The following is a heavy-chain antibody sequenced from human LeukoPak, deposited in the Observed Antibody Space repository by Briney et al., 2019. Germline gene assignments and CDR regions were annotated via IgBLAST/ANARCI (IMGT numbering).Heavy chain of an antibody. Sequence: PSETLSLTCTVSGISLSTYYWSWVRQPPGKGLEWIGYVHHTGSADYNPSLKSRVTISLDMSKSQFALNLTSATAADTAVYYCARDSWDYIAMDVWGPGTTVTVSS. CDR3: ARDSWDYIAMDV. CDR2: VHHTGSA. V-gene: IGHV4-59*01. D-gene: IGHD4/OR15-4a*01. CDR1: GISLSTYY. J-gene: IGHJ6*02.